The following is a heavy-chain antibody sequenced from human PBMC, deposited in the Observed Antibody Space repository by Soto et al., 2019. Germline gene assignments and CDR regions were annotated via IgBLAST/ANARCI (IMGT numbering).Heavy chain of an antibody. J-gene: IGHJ4*02. Sequence: QVQLVESGGGVVQPGRSLRLSCAASGFTFSSYGMHWVRQAPGKGLYWVAVISYDGSNKYYADSVKGRFTISRDNSKNPLYLQMNSLGAEDTAVYYCAKETPFYGSGSLDYWGQGTLVTVSS. CDR2: ISYDGSNK. CDR3: AKETPFYGSGSLDY. D-gene: IGHD3-10*01. CDR1: GFTFSSYG. V-gene: IGHV3-30*18.